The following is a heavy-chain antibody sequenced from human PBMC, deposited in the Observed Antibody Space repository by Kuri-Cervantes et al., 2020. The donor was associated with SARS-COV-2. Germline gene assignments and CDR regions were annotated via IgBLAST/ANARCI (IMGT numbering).Heavy chain of an antibody. CDR3: ARTYSSSRYIRQAHYFDY. CDR1: GGSISSYY. CDR2: ISFSGST. D-gene: IGHD6-13*01. Sequence: SETLSLTCTVSGGSISSYYWSWIRQPPGKGLEWIGYISFSGSTYSNPSLKSRLTISVDTAKNQFSLELSSVTAADTAVYYCARTYSSSRYIRQAHYFDYWGQGNRVPVSS. J-gene: IGHJ4*01. V-gene: IGHV4-4*09.